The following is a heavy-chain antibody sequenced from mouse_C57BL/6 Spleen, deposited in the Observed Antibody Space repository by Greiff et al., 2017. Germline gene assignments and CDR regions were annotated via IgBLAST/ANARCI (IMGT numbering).Heavy chain of an antibody. Sequence: QVHVKQSGAELVKPGASVKISCKASGYTFTTYPIEWMKQNHGKSLEWIGNFHPYNDDTKYNEKFKGKATLTVEKSSSTVYLELSRLTSDDSAVYYCARGSYYYGSTYFDYWGQGTTLTVSS. CDR1: GYTFTTYP. D-gene: IGHD1-1*01. CDR2: FHPYNDDT. J-gene: IGHJ2*01. V-gene: IGHV1-47*01. CDR3: ARGSYYYGSTYFDY.